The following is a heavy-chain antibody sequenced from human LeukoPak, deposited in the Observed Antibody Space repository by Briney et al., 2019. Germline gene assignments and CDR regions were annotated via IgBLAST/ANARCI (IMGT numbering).Heavy chain of an antibody. CDR2: INPNSGGT. V-gene: IGHV1-2*02. CDR1: GYTFTGYY. CDR3: ARDNSVGETAWWFDP. Sequence: ASVKVSCKASGYTFTGYYMHWVRQAPGQGLEWMGWINPNSGGTNYEQKFQGRVTMTRDTSISTAYMELSRLRSDDTAVYYCARDNSVGETAWWFDPWGQGTLVTVSS. D-gene: IGHD1-26*01. J-gene: IGHJ5*02.